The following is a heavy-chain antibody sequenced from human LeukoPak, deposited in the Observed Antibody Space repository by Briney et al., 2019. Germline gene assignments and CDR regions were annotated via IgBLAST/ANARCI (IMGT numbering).Heavy chain of an antibody. CDR2: INPNSGGT. CDR3: ARGHFSGGVVVVAATPLRGYYMDV. V-gene: IGHV1-2*02. Sequence: ASVKVSCKASGYTFTDYYMHWVRQAPGEGLEWMVWINPNSGGTNYAQKFQGRVTMTRDTSISTAYMELSRLRSDDTAVYYCARGHFSGGVVVVAATPLRGYYMDVWGKGTTVTVSS. CDR1: GYTFTDYY. D-gene: IGHD2-15*01. J-gene: IGHJ6*03.